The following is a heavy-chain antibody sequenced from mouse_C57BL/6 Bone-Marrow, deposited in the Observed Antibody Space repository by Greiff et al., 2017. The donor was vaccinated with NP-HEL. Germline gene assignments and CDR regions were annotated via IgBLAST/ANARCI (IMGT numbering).Heavy chain of an antibody. J-gene: IGHJ2*01. CDR2: IHPNSGST. Sequence: QVQLQQPGAELVKPGASVKLSCKASGYTFTSYWMHWVKQRPGQGLAWIGMIHPNSGSTNYNEKFTSKATLTVDKSSSTGYMQRSSLTSEDSAVYYCARSGRVTTVVAKNYWGQGTTLTVSS. V-gene: IGHV1-64*01. D-gene: IGHD1-1*01. CDR1: GYTFTSYW. CDR3: ARSGRVTTVVAKNY.